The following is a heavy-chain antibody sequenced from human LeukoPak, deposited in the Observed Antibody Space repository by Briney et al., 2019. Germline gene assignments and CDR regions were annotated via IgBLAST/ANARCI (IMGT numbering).Heavy chain of an antibody. V-gene: IGHV4-61*01. J-gene: IGHJ4*02. CDR1: GGSVSSGSYS. Sequence: SETLSLTCTVSGGSVSSGSYSWSWIRQPPGKGLEWIGSIFYSGSTNYNPSLKSRVTISVDTSKNQFSLKLSSVTAADTAVYYCARATSYFDYWGQGTLVTVSS. CDR3: ARATSYFDY. CDR2: IFYSGST.